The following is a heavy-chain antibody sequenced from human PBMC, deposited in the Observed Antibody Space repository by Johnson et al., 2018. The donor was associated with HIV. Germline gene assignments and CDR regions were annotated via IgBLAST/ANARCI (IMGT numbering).Heavy chain of an antibody. Sequence: QVQLVESGGGVVQPGVSLRLSCAASGFTFSSYAIHWVRQAPGKGLEWVAVISYDGSNKYYTDSVKGRFTIYRYNSKNRLYLQMNSLGAEDTAVYYRAIACRDRYTCDVSDLWGQWTMVPVSS. CDR3: AIACRDRYTCDVSDL. D-gene: IGHD5-24*01. J-gene: IGHJ3*01. V-gene: IGHV3-30*14. CDR1: GFTFSSYA. CDR2: ISYDGSNK.